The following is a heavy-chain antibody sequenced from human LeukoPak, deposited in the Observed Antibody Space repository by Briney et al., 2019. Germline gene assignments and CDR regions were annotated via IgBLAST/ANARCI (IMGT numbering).Heavy chain of an antibody. Sequence: GESLKISCKGSGYCFTSYWIGWVRQMPGKGLEWMGIIYPGDSDTRYSPSFQGQVTISADKSISTAYLQWSSLKASDTAMYYCARSGKQWPPAEIWFDPWGQGTLVTVSS. CDR3: ARSGKQWPPAEIWFDP. J-gene: IGHJ5*02. D-gene: IGHD6-19*01. V-gene: IGHV5-51*01. CDR2: IYPGDSDT. CDR1: GYCFTSYW.